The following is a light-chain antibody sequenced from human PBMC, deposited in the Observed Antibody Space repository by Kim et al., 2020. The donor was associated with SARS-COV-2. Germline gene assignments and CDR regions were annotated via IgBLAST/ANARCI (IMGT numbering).Light chain of an antibody. CDR1: STDVGSYNR. J-gene: IGLJ1*01. CDR3: SSYTSSSTYV. V-gene: IGLV2-18*02. Sequence: QSALTQPPSVSGSPGQSVTISCTGTSTDVGSYNRVSWYQQPPGTAPKLIIYENSNRPSGVPDRFSGSKSGNTASLTISGLQAEDEADYYCSSYTSSSTYVFGTGTKVTVL. CDR2: ENS.